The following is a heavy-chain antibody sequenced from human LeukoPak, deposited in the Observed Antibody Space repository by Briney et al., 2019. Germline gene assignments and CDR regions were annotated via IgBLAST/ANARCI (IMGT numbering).Heavy chain of an antibody. CDR1: GFTFSSFD. V-gene: IGHV3-13*01. D-gene: IGHD1-1*01. CDR2: IGTASDT. J-gene: IGHJ6*03. Sequence: PGGSLRLSCAASGFTFSSFDMHWLRPPTGQGLEWVSTIGTASDTYYPGSVEGRFTLSRDNAKNSLYLQMNSLTAGDTAVYYCARGPPRGKYYYMDVWGKGTTVTVSS. CDR3: ARGPPRGKYYYMDV.